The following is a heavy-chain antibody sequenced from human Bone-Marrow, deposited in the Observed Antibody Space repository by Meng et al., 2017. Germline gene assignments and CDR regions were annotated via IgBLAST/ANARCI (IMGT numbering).Heavy chain of an antibody. CDR3: ARDPRGVVRGVSADY. D-gene: IGHD3-10*01. J-gene: IGHJ4*02. CDR2: IYSCGST. CDR1: GFTVSSNY. Sequence: GGSLRLSCAASGFTVSSNYMSRVRQAPGKGLEWVSVIYSCGSTYYADSVKGRSTISRDNSKNTLYLQMNSLRAEDTAVYYCARDPRGVVRGVSADYWGQGTLVTVSS. V-gene: IGHV3-66*03.